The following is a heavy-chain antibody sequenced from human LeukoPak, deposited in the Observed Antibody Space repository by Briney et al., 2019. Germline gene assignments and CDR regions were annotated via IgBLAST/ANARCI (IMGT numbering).Heavy chain of an antibody. D-gene: IGHD6-13*01. CDR2: ISYSGANS. V-gene: IGHV3-23*01. Sequence: GGSLRLSCAASGFTFSGSAMSWVRQAPGEGLEWVSLISYSGANSYYTDSVRGRFTISRDNSKDTLFLQMNSLRAEDTAIYYCAKETARPAGVFEYWRQGTRVSVSS. J-gene: IGHJ4*02. CDR1: GFTFSGSA. CDR3: AKETARPAGVFEY.